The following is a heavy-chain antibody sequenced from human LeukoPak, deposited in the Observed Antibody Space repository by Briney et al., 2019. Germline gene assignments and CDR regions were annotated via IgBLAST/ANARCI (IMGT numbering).Heavy chain of an antibody. V-gene: IGHV1-46*01. D-gene: IGHD3-3*01. Sequence: ASVKVSCKASGYTFTSYYMHWVRQAPGQGLEWMGIINPSGGSTSYAQKFQGRVTMTRDTSTSTVYMELSSLRSEDTAVYYCAKGERPQFLTHTYDYWGQGTEVTVSS. J-gene: IGHJ4*02. CDR1: GYTFTSYY. CDR2: INPSGGST. CDR3: AKGERPQFLTHTYDY.